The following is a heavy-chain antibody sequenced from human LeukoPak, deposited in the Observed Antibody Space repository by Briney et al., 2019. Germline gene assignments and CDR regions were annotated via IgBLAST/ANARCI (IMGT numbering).Heavy chain of an antibody. J-gene: IGHJ4*02. CDR3: ARGLGGSSGCFGY. CDR1: RGSISSYY. Sequence: SETLSPTCTVSRGSISSYYWSWIRQPPGKGLEWIAYIFYSGSTNYNPSLKSRVTISVDTSKNQLSLKLSSVTAADTAVYYCARGLGGSSGCFGYWGQGTLVTVSS. CDR2: IFYSGST. V-gene: IGHV4-59*01. D-gene: IGHD6-19*01.